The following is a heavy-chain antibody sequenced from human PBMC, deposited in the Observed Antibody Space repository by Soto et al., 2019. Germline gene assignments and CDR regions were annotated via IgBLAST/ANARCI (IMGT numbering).Heavy chain of an antibody. CDR3: ARVCGGDCHYGMDV. CDR2: IYYSGST. D-gene: IGHD2-21*02. J-gene: IGHJ6*02. Sequence: PSETLSLTCTVSGGSISSGGYYWSWIRQHPGKGLEWIGYIYYSGSTYYNPSLTSRVTISVDTSKNQFSLKLSSVTAADTAVYYCARVCGGDCHYGMDVSGQGTTVTVSS. V-gene: IGHV4-31*03. CDR1: GGSISSGGYY.